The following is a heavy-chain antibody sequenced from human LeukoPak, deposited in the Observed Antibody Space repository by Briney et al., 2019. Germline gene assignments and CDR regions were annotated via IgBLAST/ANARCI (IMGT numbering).Heavy chain of an antibody. Sequence: SVKVSCKASGGTFSSYAISWVRQAPGQGLEWMGGIIPIFGTANYAQKFQGRVTITAAKSTSTAYMELSRLRSDDTAVYYCARDVPHRYCTNGVCSFDYWGQGTLVTVSS. CDR3: ARDVPHRYCTNGVCSFDY. CDR1: GGTFSSYA. V-gene: IGHV1-69*06. D-gene: IGHD2-8*01. J-gene: IGHJ4*02. CDR2: IIPIFGTA.